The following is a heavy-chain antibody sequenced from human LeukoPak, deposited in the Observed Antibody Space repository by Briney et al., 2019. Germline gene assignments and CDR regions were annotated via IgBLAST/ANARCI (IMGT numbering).Heavy chain of an antibody. V-gene: IGHV3-13*01. CDR3: AREANSGHFWYLDL. CDR1: GVSFSSHD. Sequence: PGGSLRLSCAASGVSFSSHDMHWVRQAAGKGLEWVSAIAVGGNTYYSDSVKGRFTISRENAKNSVYLQMNSLGAGDTAVYYCAREANSGHFWYLDLWGRGTLVTVSS. D-gene: IGHD6-19*01. CDR2: IAVGGNT. J-gene: IGHJ2*01.